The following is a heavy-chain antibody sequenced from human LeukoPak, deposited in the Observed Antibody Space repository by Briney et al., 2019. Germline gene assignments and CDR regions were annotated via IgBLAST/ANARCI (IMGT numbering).Heavy chain of an antibody. Sequence: ASVNVSCKASRGTFSSYAISWVRQAPGQGLEWMGGIIPIFGTANYAQKFQGRVTITADESTSTAYMELSSLRSEDTAVYYCARKGENTYYYDSSGYYEFDYWGQGTLVTVSS. CDR3: ARKGENTYYYDSSGYYEFDY. V-gene: IGHV1-69*13. J-gene: IGHJ4*02. CDR2: IIPIFGTA. D-gene: IGHD3-22*01. CDR1: RGTFSSYA.